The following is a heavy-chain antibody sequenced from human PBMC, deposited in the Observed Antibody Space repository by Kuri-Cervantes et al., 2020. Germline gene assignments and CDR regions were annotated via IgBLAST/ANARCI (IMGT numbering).Heavy chain of an antibody. CDR2: IYTSGST. J-gene: IGHJ4*02. CDR1: GGSISSGSYY. CDR3: ARDRGYYDSSGYLGDEFDY. V-gene: IGHV4-61*02. D-gene: IGHD3-22*01. Sequence: SETLSLTCTVSGGSISSGSYYWGWIRQPAGKGLEWIGRIYTSGSTDYNPSLKSRVTISVDTSKNQFSLKLSSVTAADTAVYYCARDRGYYDSSGYLGDEFDYWGQGTLVTVSS.